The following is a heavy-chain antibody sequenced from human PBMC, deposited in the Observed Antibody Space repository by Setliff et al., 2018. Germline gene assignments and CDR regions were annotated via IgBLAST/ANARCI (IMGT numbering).Heavy chain of an antibody. J-gene: IGHJ4*02. V-gene: IGHV1-2*02. D-gene: IGHD3-9*01. Sequence: RASVKVSCKASGYSFTSFSITWVRQAPGQGLEWMGWINPNSAGTNYAQKFQGRVTMAWDASITTAYLDLSRLTSDDTASYYCAGVDVLTASPFWGLGTRVTVSS. CDR1: GYSFTSFS. CDR2: INPNSAGT. CDR3: AGVDVLTASPF.